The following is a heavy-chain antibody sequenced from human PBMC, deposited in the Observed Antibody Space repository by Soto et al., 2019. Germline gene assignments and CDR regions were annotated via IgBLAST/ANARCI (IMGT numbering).Heavy chain of an antibody. D-gene: IGHD3-9*01. CDR2: IYYSGST. CDR1: GGSVSSGSYY. V-gene: IGHV4-61*01. CDR3: ARDLTYYDILTGYSSYGMDV. J-gene: IGHJ6*02. Sequence: SETLSLTCTVSGGSVSSGSYYWSWIRQPPGKGLEWIGYIYYSGSTNYNPSLKSRVTISVDTSKNQFSLKLSPVTAADTAVYYCARDLTYYDILTGYSSYGMDVWGQGTTVTVSS.